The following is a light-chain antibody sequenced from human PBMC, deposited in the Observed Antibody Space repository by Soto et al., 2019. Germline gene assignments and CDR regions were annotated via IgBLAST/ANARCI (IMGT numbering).Light chain of an antibody. V-gene: IGLV2-23*01. CDR1: NNDVANYNL. J-gene: IGLJ3*02. CDR3: CSYAGSRSWV. CDR2: EGS. Sequence: QSALTQPASVSGSPGQSITISCTGTNNDVANYNLVSWYQQHPGKAPKLRIYEGSKRPSGVSNRFSGSKSANTASLTISGLQAEDEADYYYCSYAGSRSWVFGGGTKLTVL.